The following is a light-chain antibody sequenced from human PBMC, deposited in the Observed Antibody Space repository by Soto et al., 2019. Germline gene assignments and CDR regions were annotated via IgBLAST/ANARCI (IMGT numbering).Light chain of an antibody. J-gene: IGKJ5*01. CDR3: QQCNNWPPIT. CDR2: DVS. V-gene: IGKV3-11*01. CDR1: QSVSQC. Sequence: EIVLTQSPATLSLSPGERATLSCRASQSVSQCLAWYQQKPGQAPRLLIYDVSSRAPGIPARFSGSGSGTDFTLTISSLEPEDFAVYYCQQCNNWPPITFGQGTRLEI.